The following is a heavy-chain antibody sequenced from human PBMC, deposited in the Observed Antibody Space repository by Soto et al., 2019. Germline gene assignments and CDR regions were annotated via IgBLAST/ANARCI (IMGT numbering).Heavy chain of an antibody. CDR3: ARGVTPSQWLVQLRWFDP. CDR2: IYHSGST. V-gene: IGHV4-30-2*01. D-gene: IGHD6-19*01. CDR1: GGSISSGGYS. J-gene: IGHJ5*02. Sequence: PSETLSLTCAVSGGSISSGGYSWSWIRQPPGKGLEWIGYIYHSGSTYYNPSLKSRVTISVDRSKNQFSLKLSSVTAADTAVYYCARGVTPSQWLVQLRWFDPWGQGTLVTVSS.